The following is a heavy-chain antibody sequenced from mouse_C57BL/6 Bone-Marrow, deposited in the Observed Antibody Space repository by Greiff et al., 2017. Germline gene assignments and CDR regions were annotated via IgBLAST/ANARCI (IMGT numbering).Heavy chain of an antibody. V-gene: IGHV1-55*01. J-gene: IGHJ2*01. Sequence: VQLQQPGAELVKPGASVKMSCKASGYTFTSYWITWVKQRPGQGLEWIGHIYPGRGSPNYNEQFKSKATLAVDTSSSPAYMQLSILTSEDSAVYYCARCEGVLRDYWGQGTTLTVSS. CDR2: IYPGRGSP. CDR3: ARCEGVLRDY. CDR1: GYTFTSYW.